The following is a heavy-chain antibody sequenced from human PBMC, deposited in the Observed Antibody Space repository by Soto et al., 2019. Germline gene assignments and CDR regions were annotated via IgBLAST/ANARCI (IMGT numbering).Heavy chain of an antibody. J-gene: IGHJ4*02. CDR3: AKRRGYSKDEFDD. CDR2: ITAYNGNT. D-gene: IGHD5-18*01. V-gene: IGHV1-18*01. CDR1: GYTFNSYG. Sequence: QVQLVQSGAEVKKPGASVKVSCKASGYTFNSYGISWVRQAPGQTLEWMGWITAYNGNTNYAQKLQGRVTITTDTSTSTADMELRSRISDDTAVYYCAKRRGYSKDEFDDWGQGTLVTVSS.